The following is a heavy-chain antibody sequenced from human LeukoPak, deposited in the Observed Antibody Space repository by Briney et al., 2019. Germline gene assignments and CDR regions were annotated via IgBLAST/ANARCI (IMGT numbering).Heavy chain of an antibody. CDR2: INPSGGST. Sequence: ASVKVSCKASGGTFSSYAISWVRQAPGQGLEWMGIINPSGGSTSYAQKFQGRVTMTRDTSTSTVYMELSSLRSEDTAVYYCARPLQRDAYSKETDDAFDIWGQGTMVTVSS. J-gene: IGHJ3*02. CDR3: ARPLQRDAYSKETDDAFDI. V-gene: IGHV1-46*01. D-gene: IGHD4-11*01. CDR1: GGTFSSYA.